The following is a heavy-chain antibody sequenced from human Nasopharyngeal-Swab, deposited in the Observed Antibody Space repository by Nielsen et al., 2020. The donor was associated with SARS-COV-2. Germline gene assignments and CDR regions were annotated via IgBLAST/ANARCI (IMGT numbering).Heavy chain of an antibody. V-gene: IGHV4-4*02. D-gene: IGHD1-14*01. CDR2: IYHSGST. Sequence: PGKGLEWIGEIYHSGSTNYNPSLKSRVTISVDKSKNQFSLKLSSVTAADTAVYYCARVRTGIWDYWGQGTLVTVSS. J-gene: IGHJ4*02. CDR3: ARVRTGIWDY.